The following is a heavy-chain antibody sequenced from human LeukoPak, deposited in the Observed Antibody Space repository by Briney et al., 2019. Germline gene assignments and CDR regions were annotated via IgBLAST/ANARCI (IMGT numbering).Heavy chain of an antibody. CDR3: ARDLQYSIDY. CDR2: ISTGSSII. CDR1: GFTFTSYS. D-gene: IGHD5-18*01. J-gene: IGHJ4*02. V-gene: IGHV3-48*02. Sequence: GGSLRLSCAASGFTFTSYSMNWVRQAPGKGLEWVSYISTGSSIISYADSVKGRFTISADNAKNSLYLQMNSLRDEDTAVYYCARDLQYSIDYWGQGTLVTVSS.